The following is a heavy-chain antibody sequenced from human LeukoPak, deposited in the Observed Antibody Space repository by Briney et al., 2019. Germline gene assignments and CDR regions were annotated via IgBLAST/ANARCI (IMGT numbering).Heavy chain of an antibody. J-gene: IGHJ4*02. V-gene: IGHV1-69*05. CDR2: IIPIFGTA. Sequence: SVKVSCKASGGTFSSYAISWVRQAPGQGLEWMGGIIPIFGTANYAQTFQGRVTITTDESTSTAYMELSSRTSEDTGVYYCASGGPAYYCSSTSCFFDYWGQGTLVTVSS. CDR1: GGTFSSYA. D-gene: IGHD2-2*01. CDR3: ASGGPAYYCSSTSCFFDY.